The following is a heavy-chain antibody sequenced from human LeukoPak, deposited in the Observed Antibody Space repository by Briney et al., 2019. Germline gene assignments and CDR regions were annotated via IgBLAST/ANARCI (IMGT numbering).Heavy chain of an antibody. CDR1: GFIFGGYW. J-gene: IGHJ4*02. CDR2: INPDGSIK. Sequence: GGSLRLSCAASGFIFGGYWMSWVRQAPGRGLEWVANINPDGSIKYYVDSIKGRFTISRDNAKNSLYLQMNSLRAEDTAVYYCASGFLQWLYWGQGTLVTASS. CDR3: ASGFLQWLY. D-gene: IGHD3-3*01. V-gene: IGHV3-7*01.